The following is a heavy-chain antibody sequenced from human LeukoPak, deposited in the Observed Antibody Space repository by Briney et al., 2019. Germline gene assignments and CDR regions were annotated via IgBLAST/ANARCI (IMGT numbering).Heavy chain of an antibody. CDR3: ARDAPDYYDSSGNPLDY. CDR1: GGTFSSYA. V-gene: IGHV1-69*13. Sequence: SVKVSCKASGGTFSSYAISWVRQAPGQGLEWMGGFIPIFGTANYAQKFQGRVTITADESTSTAYMELSSLRSEDTAVYYCARDAPDYYDSSGNPLDYWGQGTLVTVSS. J-gene: IGHJ4*02. CDR2: FIPIFGTA. D-gene: IGHD3-22*01.